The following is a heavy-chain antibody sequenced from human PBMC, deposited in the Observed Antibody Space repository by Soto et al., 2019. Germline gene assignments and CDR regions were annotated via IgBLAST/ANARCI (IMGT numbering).Heavy chain of an antibody. CDR2: INGDGDYT. J-gene: IGHJ4*02. CDR1: GFSFSSYW. CDR3: ARERGGYSSDF. V-gene: IGHV3-74*01. D-gene: IGHD2-15*01. Sequence: EVQLVESGGGLVQPGGSLRLSCAASGFSFSSYWMHWLRQVPGKGLVWVSRINGDGDYTNYADSVKGRFTISRDNAKNTLYLQMNSLRAEDTAVYYCARERGGYSSDFWGQGTLVTVS.